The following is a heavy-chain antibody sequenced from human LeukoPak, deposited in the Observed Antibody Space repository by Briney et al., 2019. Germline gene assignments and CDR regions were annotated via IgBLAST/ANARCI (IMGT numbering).Heavy chain of an antibody. V-gene: IGHV3-7*01. J-gene: IGHJ4*02. CDR3: ARDTGSGSLDY. CDR2: IKQDGSEK. Sequence: GGSLRLSCAASGFTFSSYWMSWVRQAPGKGLEWVADIKQDGSEKYYVDSVKGRFTISRDNAKNSLYLQMNSLRAEDTAVYYCARDTGSGSLDYWGQGTLVTVSS. D-gene: IGHD1-26*01. CDR1: GFTFSSYW.